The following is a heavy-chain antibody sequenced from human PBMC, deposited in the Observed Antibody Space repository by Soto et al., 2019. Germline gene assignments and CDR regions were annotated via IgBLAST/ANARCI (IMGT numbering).Heavy chain of an antibody. D-gene: IGHD3-9*01. CDR1: GFSVSTSH. CDR3: AKYYFDGSFYYFDY. Sequence: GGSLRLSCAAAGFSVSTSHISWVRQAPGKGLEWVSLIYSGGSTYYADSVRGRFTISRDNSKNTLDLQMNSLRAEDTAVYFCAKYYFDGSFYYFDYWGQGTLVTVSS. CDR2: IYSGGST. V-gene: IGHV3-66*01. J-gene: IGHJ4*02.